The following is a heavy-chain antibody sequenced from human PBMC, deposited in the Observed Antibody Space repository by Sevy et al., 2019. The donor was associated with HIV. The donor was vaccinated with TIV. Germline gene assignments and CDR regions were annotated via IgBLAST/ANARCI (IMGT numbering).Heavy chain of an antibody. Sequence: SVKVSCKASGYTFTFQYIHWGRQSPGQGLERMGWSNPNSCGTNYAQEFQGRVTMTRDTSISTAYMELSGLKSDDTAIYYCARDHRLRGYSYGSFDYWGQGTLVTVSS. J-gene: IGHJ4*02. D-gene: IGHD5-18*01. CDR2: SNPNSCGT. CDR1: GYTFTFQY. V-gene: IGHV1-2*02. CDR3: ARDHRLRGYSYGSFDY.